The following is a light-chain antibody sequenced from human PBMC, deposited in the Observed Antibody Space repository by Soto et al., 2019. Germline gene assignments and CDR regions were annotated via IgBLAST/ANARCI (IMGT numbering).Light chain of an antibody. CDR3: QPYNGYSQT. Sequence: DIQMTQSPSTLSASVGDRVTITCRASQSINSWLAWYQQKPGRAPKLLIYKASSLESGVPSRFSGSGSGTEFTLTISSLQPDDFATYYCQPYNGYSQTFGQGTKVEIK. V-gene: IGKV1-5*03. J-gene: IGKJ1*01. CDR1: QSINSW. CDR2: KAS.